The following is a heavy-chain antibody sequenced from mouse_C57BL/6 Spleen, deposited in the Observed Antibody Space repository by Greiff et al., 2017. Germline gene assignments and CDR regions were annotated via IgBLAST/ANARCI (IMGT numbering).Heavy chain of an antibody. V-gene: IGHV1-26*01. CDR1: GYTFTDSY. D-gene: IGHD4-1*01. CDR2: INPKNGGT. Sequence: VQLQQSGPELVKPGASVKISCKASGYTFTDSYMNWVKQSHGKSLEWIGDINPKNGGTSYNQKFKGKATLTVDKSSSTAYMELRSLTSEDSAVYYCARSDWDGYFEVWGTGTTVTVSS. CDR3: ARSDWDGYFEV. J-gene: IGHJ1*03.